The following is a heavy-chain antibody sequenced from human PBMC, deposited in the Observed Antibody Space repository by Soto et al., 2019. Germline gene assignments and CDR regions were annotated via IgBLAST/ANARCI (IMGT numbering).Heavy chain of an antibody. CDR2: IYYSGST. Sequence: SETLSLTCTVSGGSISSGGYYWSWIRQHPGKGLEWIGYIYYSGSTYYNPSLKSRITINPDTSNNQLSLHLNSVTPDDTAVYYCVRLIGNSWLDSWGQGTLVTVSS. D-gene: IGHD2-8*01. J-gene: IGHJ5*01. V-gene: IGHV4-31*08. CDR1: GGSISSGGYY. CDR3: VRLIGNSWLDS.